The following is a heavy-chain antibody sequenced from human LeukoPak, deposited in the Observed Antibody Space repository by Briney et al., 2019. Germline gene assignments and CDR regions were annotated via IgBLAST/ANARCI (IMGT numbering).Heavy chain of an antibody. V-gene: IGHV3-23*01. CDR1: GFTFSSYA. CDR3: ANHGVYSGSHSMDV. Sequence: GGSLRLSCAASGFTFSSYAMSWVRQAPGKGLEWVSAISGSGGSTYYADSVKGRFTISRDNSKNTLYLQMNSLRADDTAVYYCANHGVYSGSHSMDVWGQGTTVIVSS. D-gene: IGHD1-26*01. CDR2: ISGSGGST. J-gene: IGHJ6*02.